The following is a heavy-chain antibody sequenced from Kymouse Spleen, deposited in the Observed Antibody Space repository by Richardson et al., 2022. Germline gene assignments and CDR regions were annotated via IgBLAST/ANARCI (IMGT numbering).Heavy chain of an antibody. V-gene: IGHV3-21*03. CDR2: ISSSSSYI. CDR3: ARRYSSSSFYFDY. D-gene: IGHD6-6*01. Sequence: EVQLVESGGGLVKPGGSLRLSCAASGFTFSSYSMNWVRQAPGKGLEWVSSISSSSSYIYYADSVKGRFTISRDNAKNSLYLQMNSLRAEDTAVYYCARRYSSSSFYFDYWGQGTLVTVSS. CDR1: GFTFSSYS. J-gene: IGHJ4*02.